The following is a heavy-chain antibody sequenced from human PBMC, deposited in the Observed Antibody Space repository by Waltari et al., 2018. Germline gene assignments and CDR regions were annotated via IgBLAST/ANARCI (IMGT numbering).Heavy chain of an antibody. Sequence: QVQLVQSGAEVTKPGASVKVSCKASGYTFTSYAMHGMRHAPGQRLEWMGWINAGNGNTKYSQEFQGRVTITRDTSASTAYMELSSLRSEDMAVYYCARGLGIAVAAPDYWGQGTLVTVSS. J-gene: IGHJ4*02. CDR3: ARGLGIAVAAPDY. V-gene: IGHV1-3*03. D-gene: IGHD6-19*01. CDR1: GYTFTSYA. CDR2: INAGNGNT.